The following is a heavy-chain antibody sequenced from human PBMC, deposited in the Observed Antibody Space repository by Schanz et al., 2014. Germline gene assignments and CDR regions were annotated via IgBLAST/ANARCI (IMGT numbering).Heavy chain of an antibody. CDR3: ARDRRNADLDY. CDR1: GITFSSHS. CDR2: ITYNGGTI. V-gene: IGHV3-48*01. J-gene: IGHJ4*02. D-gene: IGHD1-1*01. Sequence: EEQLLESGGGLVQPGGSLRLSCAASGITFSSHSFNWVRQAPGKGLEWISYITYNGGTIYYADSVKGRFTISRDNAKNSLYLEMNSLRAEDTALYYCARDRRNADLDYWGQGTLVTVSS.